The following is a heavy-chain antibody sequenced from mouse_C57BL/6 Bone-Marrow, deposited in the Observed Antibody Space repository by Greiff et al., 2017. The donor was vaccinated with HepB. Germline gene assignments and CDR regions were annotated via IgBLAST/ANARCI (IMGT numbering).Heavy chain of an antibody. Sequence: VQLQQSGPELVKPGASVKISCKASGYAFSSYWMNWVKQRPGKGLEWIGRIYPGDGDTNYNGKFKGKATRTAEKSSSTAYMQLSSLTSEDSAVYFCANPDSSTLDYWGQGTPDTISA. CDR3: ANPDSSTLDY. V-gene: IGHV1-82*01. D-gene: IGHD2-1*01. J-gene: IGHJ4*01. CDR1: GYAFSSYW. CDR2: IYPGDGDT.